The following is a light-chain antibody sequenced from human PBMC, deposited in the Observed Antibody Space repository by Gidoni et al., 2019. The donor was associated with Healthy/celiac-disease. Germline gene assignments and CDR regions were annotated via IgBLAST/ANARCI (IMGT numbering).Light chain of an antibody. Sequence: DIQMNQSPSSLSASVGDRVTITCRASQSISSYLNWYQQKPGKAPKLLIYAASILQSGVPSRFSGSGSGTDCTLTISSLQPEDFATYYCQQSYSTLTFGGGTKVEIK. CDR1: QSISSY. V-gene: IGKV1-39*01. CDR2: AAS. CDR3: QQSYSTLT. J-gene: IGKJ4*01.